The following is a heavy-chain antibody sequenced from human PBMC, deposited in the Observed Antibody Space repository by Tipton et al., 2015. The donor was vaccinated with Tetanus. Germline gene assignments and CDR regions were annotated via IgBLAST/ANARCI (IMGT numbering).Heavy chain of an antibody. J-gene: IGHJ6*02. CDR2: IYYTGST. D-gene: IGHD3-16*01. Sequence: TLSLTCTVSGASSTSGDYYWAWIRQPPGKGPEWIGSIYYTGSTYSNPSLKSRVTISVDTSKNQFSLQLAFVTAADTAIYYCARERFEAFYYHGLDVWGPGTTVTVSS. CDR1: GASSTSGDYY. V-gene: IGHV4-39*07. CDR3: ARERFEAFYYHGLDV.